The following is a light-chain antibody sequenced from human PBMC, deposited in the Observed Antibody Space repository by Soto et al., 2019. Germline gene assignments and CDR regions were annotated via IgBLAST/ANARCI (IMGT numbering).Light chain of an antibody. CDR1: SSNIGADYD. V-gene: IGLV1-40*01. J-gene: IGLJ1*01. CDR3: QSYVSTLSARYV. CDR2: GNI. Sequence: QSVLTQPPSVSGAPGQRVTISCTGSSSNIGADYDVHWYQQRPGTAPKLLIFGNINRPSGVPDRFSGSKSGTSASLAITGLQAEDEGDYYCQSYVSTLSARYVFGTGTKLTVL.